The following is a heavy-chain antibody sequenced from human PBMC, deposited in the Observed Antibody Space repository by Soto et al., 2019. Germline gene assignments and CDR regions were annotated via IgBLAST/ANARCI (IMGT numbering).Heavy chain of an antibody. CDR3: AGWRCSGSYYTVNWFEP. Sequence: SETLSLTCTVSGGSISSYYWSWIRQPPGKGLEWIGYIYYSGSTNYNPSLKSRVTISVDTSKNQFSLKLSSVTAADTAVYYCAGWRCSGSYYTVNWFEPWGQGTLVTVSS. CDR1: GGSISSYY. CDR2: IYYSGST. D-gene: IGHD3-10*02. J-gene: IGHJ5*02. V-gene: IGHV4-59*01.